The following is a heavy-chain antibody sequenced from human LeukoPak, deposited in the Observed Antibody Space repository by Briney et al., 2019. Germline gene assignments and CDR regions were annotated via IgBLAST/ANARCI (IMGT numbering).Heavy chain of an antibody. V-gene: IGHV3-48*01. CDR3: AREIPGRIAADC. D-gene: IGHD2-15*01. CDR1: GFTFRDYS. CDR2: IGGRGDGI. Sequence: GGSLRLSCAASGFTFRDYSMNWVRQAPGKGLEWISYIGGRGDGISYADSVKGRFIVSRDNAKNSLFLQMNRLRGEDTAIYFCAREIPGRIAADCWGQGTLVTVSS. J-gene: IGHJ4*01.